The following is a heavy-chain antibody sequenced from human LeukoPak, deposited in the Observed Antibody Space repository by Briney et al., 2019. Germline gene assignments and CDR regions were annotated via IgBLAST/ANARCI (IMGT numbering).Heavy chain of an antibody. Sequence: PGGSLRLSCAASGFTFSSYWMSWVRQAPGKGLEWVSYISYSSSTIYYADSVKGRFTISRDNAKNSLYLQMNSLRAEDTAVYYCARRGASSGGLDYWGQGTLVTVSS. V-gene: IGHV3-48*01. J-gene: IGHJ4*02. CDR3: ARRGASSGGLDY. CDR1: GFTFSSYW. CDR2: ISYSSSTI. D-gene: IGHD3-22*01.